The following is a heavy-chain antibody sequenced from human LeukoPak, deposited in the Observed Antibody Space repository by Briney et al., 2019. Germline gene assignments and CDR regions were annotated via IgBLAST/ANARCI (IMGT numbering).Heavy chain of an antibody. Sequence: PSETLSLTCTVSGGSISSGSYYWSWIRQPAGKGLEWIGRIYISGSTNYNPSLKSRVTISVDTSKNQFSLKLSSVTAADTAVYYCARARVHGILTGYPIDWGQGTLVTVSS. J-gene: IGHJ4*02. V-gene: IGHV4-61*02. CDR1: GGSISSGSYY. CDR3: ARARVHGILTGYPID. CDR2: IYISGST. D-gene: IGHD3-9*01.